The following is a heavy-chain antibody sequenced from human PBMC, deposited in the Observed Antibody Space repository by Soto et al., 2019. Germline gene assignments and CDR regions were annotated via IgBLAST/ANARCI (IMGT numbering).Heavy chain of an antibody. J-gene: IGHJ4*02. CDR1: GFTFSNYA. D-gene: IGHD5-18*01. CDR2: ISGGSGNI. CDR3: AKVGGYTYVCLDY. Sequence: EVQVLESGGGLVQPGGSLRLSCTTSGFTFSNYAMSWVRQAPGKGLEWVSRISGGSGNIDYADSVKGRFTISRDNSKNSLYLQMNVLRADDTAVYYCAKVGGYTYVCLDYWGQGTLVTVSS. V-gene: IGHV3-23*01.